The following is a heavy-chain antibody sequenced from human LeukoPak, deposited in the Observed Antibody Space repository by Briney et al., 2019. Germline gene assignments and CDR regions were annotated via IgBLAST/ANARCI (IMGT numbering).Heavy chain of an antibody. CDR2: IHYSGST. Sequence: PSETLSLTCTVSGGAVSSGSYYWSWIRQPPGQGLEWIGYIHYSGSTKYNPSLKSRVTMSVDTSKNQFSLKLSSVTAADTAVYYCARQGRVVSSEIDYWGQGSLVTVSS. CDR1: GGAVSSGSYY. D-gene: IGHD3-22*01. CDR3: ARQGRVVSSEIDY. J-gene: IGHJ4*02. V-gene: IGHV4-61*01.